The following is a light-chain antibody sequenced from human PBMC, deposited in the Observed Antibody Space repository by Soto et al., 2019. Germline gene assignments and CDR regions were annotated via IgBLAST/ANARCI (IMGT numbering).Light chain of an antibody. V-gene: IGLV2-14*01. Sequence: QSVLTQPASVSGSPGQSITISCTGTSSDVGGYNYVSWYQQHAGKAPKLVLYEVSNRPSGVSNRFSGSKSGNTASLTISGLQTEDEADYYCLSYTSSSTPVFGGGTKLTVL. J-gene: IGLJ2*01. CDR2: EVS. CDR1: SSDVGGYNY. CDR3: LSYTSSSTPV.